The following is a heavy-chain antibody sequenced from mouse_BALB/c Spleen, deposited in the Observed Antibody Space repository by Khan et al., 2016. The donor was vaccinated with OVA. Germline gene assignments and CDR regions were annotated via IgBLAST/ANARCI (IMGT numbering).Heavy chain of an antibody. CDR3: ARQNYDGYAVDY. V-gene: IGHV3-2*02. J-gene: IGHJ4*01. CDR2: ISHSGST. CDR1: GYSITTNYA. D-gene: IGHD2-4*01. Sequence: EVKLLESGPGLVKPSQSLSLTCTVTGYSITTNYAWDWIRQFPGNKLEWMGYISHSGSTSSNPSFQRRISITRDTSKNQFFLQLNSVTTEDTATYYCARQNYDGYAVDYWGQGTSVTVSS.